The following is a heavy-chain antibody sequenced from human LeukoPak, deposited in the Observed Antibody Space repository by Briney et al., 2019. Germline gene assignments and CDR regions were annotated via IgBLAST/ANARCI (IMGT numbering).Heavy chain of an antibody. Sequence: ASVKVSCKASGYTFTGYYMHWVRQAPGQGLEWMGWINPNSGGTNYAQKFQGWVTMTRDTSISTAYMELSRLRSDDTAMYYCARERIAVAGTTYYYYYGMDVWGQGTTVTVSS. V-gene: IGHV1-2*04. CDR3: ARERIAVAGTTYYYYYGMDV. D-gene: IGHD6-19*01. CDR2: INPNSGGT. CDR1: GYTFTGYY. J-gene: IGHJ6*02.